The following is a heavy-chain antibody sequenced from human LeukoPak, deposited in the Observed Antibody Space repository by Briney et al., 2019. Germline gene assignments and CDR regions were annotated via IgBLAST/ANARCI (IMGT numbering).Heavy chain of an antibody. Sequence: GGSLRLSCAASGFTFSSYAMSWVRQAPGKGLEWVSAISASGSSTYYADSVKGRFTLSRDNSKNTLYLQMHSLTAEDTAVYYCAKGSGWGYFYYMDVWGKGTTVTVSS. J-gene: IGHJ6*03. CDR2: ISASGSST. D-gene: IGHD3-3*01. CDR1: GFTFSSYA. V-gene: IGHV3-23*01. CDR3: AKGSGWGYFYYMDV.